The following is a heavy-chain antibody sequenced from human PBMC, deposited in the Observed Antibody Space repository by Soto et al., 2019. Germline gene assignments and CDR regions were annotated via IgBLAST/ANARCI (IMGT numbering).Heavy chain of an antibody. CDR3: ARWGGGGVVVPAAPYYYGMDV. Sequence: PSETLSLTCTVSGGSISSSGYYWGWIRQPPGKGLEWIGSIYYSGSTYYNPSLKSRVTISVDTSKNQFSLKLSSVTAADTAVYYCARWGGGGVVVPAAPYYYGMDVWGQGTTVTVSS. CDR1: GGSISSSGYY. D-gene: IGHD2-2*01. V-gene: IGHV4-39*01. J-gene: IGHJ6*02. CDR2: IYYSGST.